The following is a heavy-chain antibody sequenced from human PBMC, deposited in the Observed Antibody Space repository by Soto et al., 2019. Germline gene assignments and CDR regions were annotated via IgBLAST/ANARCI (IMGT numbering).Heavy chain of an antibody. CDR2: ISNDGSST. CDR1: GFTLNSFF. V-gene: IGHV3-74*01. D-gene: IGHD3-22*01. J-gene: IGHJ5*02. Sequence: EVQLVESGGGSVQPGGSLRLSCAASGFTLNSFFMHWVRQAPGKGLMWVSRISNDGSSTTYADSVKGRFTISRDNARNTLYLQMNSLRVDDTAVYSCVRDQDSRGYSVFNLWGQGAQVTVSS. CDR3: VRDQDSRGYSVFNL.